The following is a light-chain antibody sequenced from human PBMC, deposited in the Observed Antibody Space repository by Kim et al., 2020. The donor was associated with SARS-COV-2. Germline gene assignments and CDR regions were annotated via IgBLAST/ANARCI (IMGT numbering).Light chain of an antibody. CDR1: RTITTW. CDR2: RTS. V-gene: IGKV1-5*03. CDR3: QQFAHYPWT. J-gene: IGKJ1*01. Sequence: ASVGDRVTITCRASRTITTWLNWYQHTPGKAPPLLISRTSTLHSGVPSRFSGSGSGSQFTLTIASLQPEDFATYYCQQFAHYPWTFGQGTKVDIK.